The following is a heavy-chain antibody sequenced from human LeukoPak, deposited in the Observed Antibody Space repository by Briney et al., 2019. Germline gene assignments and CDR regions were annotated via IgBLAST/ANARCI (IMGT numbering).Heavy chain of an antibody. CDR2: VYYSGST. Sequence: SETLSLTCVVSGGSVSGYYWGWIRQPPGRGLEWIGYVYYSGSTNYNPSFKSRITISVDTSRNQFSLQLSSVTAADTAVYYCAGGRRWLQFLNYYYGMDVWGQGTTVTVSS. D-gene: IGHD5-24*01. CDR3: AGGRRWLQFLNYYYGMDV. CDR1: GGSVSGYY. J-gene: IGHJ6*02. V-gene: IGHV4-59*02.